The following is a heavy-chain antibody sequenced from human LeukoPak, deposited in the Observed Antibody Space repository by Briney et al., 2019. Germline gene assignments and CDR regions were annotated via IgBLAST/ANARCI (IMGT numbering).Heavy chain of an antibody. CDR1: GFTVNYIH. J-gene: IGHJ4*02. CDR2: IYSGGNT. V-gene: IGHV3-66*01. D-gene: IGHD2-15*01. Sequence: GGSLRLSCAASGFTVNYIHMSWVRQAPGKGLEWVSVIYSGGNTYLADSVKGRFSISRDNAKNTLYLQMNSLRAEDTAVYFCAGGYCRGGTCSRHYDYWGQGALVTVSS. CDR3: AGGYCRGGTCSRHYDY.